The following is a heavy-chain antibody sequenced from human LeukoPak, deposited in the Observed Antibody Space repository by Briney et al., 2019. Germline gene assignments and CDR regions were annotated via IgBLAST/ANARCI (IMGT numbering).Heavy chain of an antibody. CDR2: IYPGDSDT. CDR1: GYNFANYW. Sequence: GESLKISCKVSGYNFANYWIGWVRQMPGKSLELMGIIYPGDSDTRYSPSFQGQVTISADKSVTTAHLQWSSLKASDTAMYYCARFLGGAGRTYYYYYYGMDVWGQGTTVTVSS. CDR3: ARFLGGAGRTYYYYYYGMDV. J-gene: IGHJ6*02. D-gene: IGHD3-3*01. V-gene: IGHV5-51*01.